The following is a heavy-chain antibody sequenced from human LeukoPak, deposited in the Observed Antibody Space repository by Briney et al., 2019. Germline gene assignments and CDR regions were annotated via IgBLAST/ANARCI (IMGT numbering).Heavy chain of an antibody. V-gene: IGHV3-74*01. J-gene: IGHJ4*02. CDR1: GFTFSSYW. D-gene: IGHD2-8*01. CDR2: INTDGSST. Sequence: GGSLRLSCAASGFTFSSYWMHWVRQAPGKGLVWVSRINTDGSSTSYADSVKGRFTISGDNAKNTVYLQMNSLRAEDTAVYYRATSRTFDYWGQGTLVTVSS. CDR3: ATSRTFDY.